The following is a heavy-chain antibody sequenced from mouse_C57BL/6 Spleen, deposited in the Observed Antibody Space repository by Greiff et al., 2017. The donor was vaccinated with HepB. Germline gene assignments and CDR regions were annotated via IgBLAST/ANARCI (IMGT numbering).Heavy chain of an antibody. CDR3: ARLWDFDY. V-gene: IGHV1-82*01. CDR2: IYPGDGDT. J-gene: IGHJ2*01. CDR1: GYAFSSSW. Sequence: VQLQQSGPELVKPGASVKISCKASGYAFSSSWMNWVKQRPGKGLEWIGRIYPGDGDTNYNGKFKGKATLTADKSSSTAYMQLRSLTSEDSAVYFCARLWDFDYWGQGTTLTVSS. D-gene: IGHD1-1*02.